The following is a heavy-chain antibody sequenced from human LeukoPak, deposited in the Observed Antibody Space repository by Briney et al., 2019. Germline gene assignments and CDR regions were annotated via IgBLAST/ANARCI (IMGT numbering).Heavy chain of an antibody. D-gene: IGHD5-12*01. V-gene: IGHV3-74*01. Sequence: PGGSLRLSCAASGFTFSSYWMHWVRQAPGKGLVWVSRINSDGSSTSYADSVKGRFTIPRDNAKNTLYLQVNSLRGEGTAVYYCAREGGYDSLGYWGQGTLVTVSS. J-gene: IGHJ4*02. CDR3: AREGGYDSLGY. CDR2: INSDGSST. CDR1: GFTFSSYW.